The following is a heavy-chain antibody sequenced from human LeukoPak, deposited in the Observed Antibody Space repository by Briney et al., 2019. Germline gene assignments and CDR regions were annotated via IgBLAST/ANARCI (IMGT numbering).Heavy chain of an antibody. CDR1: GFTFSNAW. Sequence: GGSLRLSCAASGFTFSNAWMSWVRQAPGKGLEWVSAISGSGGSTYYADSVKGRFTISRDNSKNTLYVQMNSLRAEDTAVYYCAKDSYCTNGVCYLDYWGQGTLVTVSS. CDR3: AKDSYCTNGVCYLDY. V-gene: IGHV3-23*01. J-gene: IGHJ4*02. CDR2: ISGSGGST. D-gene: IGHD2-8*01.